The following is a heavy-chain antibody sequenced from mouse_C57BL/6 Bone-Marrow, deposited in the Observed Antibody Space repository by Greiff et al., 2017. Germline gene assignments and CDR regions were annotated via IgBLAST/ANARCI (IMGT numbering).Heavy chain of an antibody. V-gene: IGHV1-80*01. CDR1: GYAFSSYG. CDR3: ARRTGRYYFDY. J-gene: IGHJ2*01. D-gene: IGHD4-1*01. Sequence: QVQLKESGAELVKPGASVKISCKASGYAFSSYGMNWVKQRPGKGLEWIGQIYPGDGDTNYNGKFKGKATLTADKSSSTAYMQLSSLTSEDSAVYFCARRTGRYYFDYWGQGTTLTVSS. CDR2: IYPGDGDT.